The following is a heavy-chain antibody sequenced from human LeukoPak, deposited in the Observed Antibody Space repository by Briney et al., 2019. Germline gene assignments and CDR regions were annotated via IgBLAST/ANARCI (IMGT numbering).Heavy chain of an antibody. CDR2: ISYDGSNK. Sequence: GGSLRLSCAASGFTFSSYGMHWVRQAPGKGLEGVAVISYDGSNKYYADSVKGRFTISRDNSKNTLYLQMNSLRAEDTAVYYCVRERSTAPYYYYGMDVWGQGTTVTVSS. V-gene: IGHV3-30*03. CDR3: VRERSTAPYYYYGMDV. CDR1: GFTFSSYG. J-gene: IGHJ6*02.